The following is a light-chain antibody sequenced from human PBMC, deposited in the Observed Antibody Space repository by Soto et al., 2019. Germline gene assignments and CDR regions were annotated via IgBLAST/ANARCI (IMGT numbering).Light chain of an antibody. Sequence: DIQMTQSPSTLSASVGDRVTITCRASQSISSWLAWYQQKPGKAPKLLIYDASSLESGVPSRFSGSGSGTEFTLTISSLQPDDFSIYYCQKYNRYAPGTFGQGTMVDSK. V-gene: IGKV1-5*01. J-gene: IGKJ1*01. CDR1: QSISSW. CDR2: DAS. CDR3: QKYNRYAPGT.